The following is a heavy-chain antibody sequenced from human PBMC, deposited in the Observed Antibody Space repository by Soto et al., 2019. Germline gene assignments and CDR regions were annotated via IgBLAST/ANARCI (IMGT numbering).Heavy chain of an antibody. Sequence: SETLSLTCAVYGGSFSGYYWTWIRQPPGTGLEWIGEINHSGSTNYNPSLKSRVTISVDTSKNQFSLKLTSVTAADTAVYYCAGQPTAGSYYDLGSYYYYYAMDVWGQGTTVTVSS. CDR1: GGSFSGYY. CDR2: INHSGST. CDR3: AGQPTAGSYYDLGSYYYYYAMDV. D-gene: IGHD3-10*01. V-gene: IGHV4-34*01. J-gene: IGHJ6*02.